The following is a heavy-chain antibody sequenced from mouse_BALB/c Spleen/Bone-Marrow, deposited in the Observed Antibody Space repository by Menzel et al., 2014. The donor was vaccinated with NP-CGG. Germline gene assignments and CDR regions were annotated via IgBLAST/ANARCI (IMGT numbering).Heavy chain of an antibody. D-gene: IGHD4-1*01. J-gene: IGHJ2*01. CDR1: GYTFTDYE. CDR2: IHLGSAGA. CDR3: TRDAGNFDY. V-gene: IGHV1-15*01. Sequence: VKLQESGAELVRPGASVKLSCKALGYTFTDYEIHWVKQTPVHGLEWIGAIHLGSAGAAYNQKFKGKATLTADKSSSTAYMELSGLTSEGSAVYYCTRDAGNFDYWGQGTTLTISS.